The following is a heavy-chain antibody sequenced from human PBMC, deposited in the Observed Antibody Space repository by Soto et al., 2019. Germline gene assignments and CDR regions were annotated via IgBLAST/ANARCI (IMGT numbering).Heavy chain of an antibody. D-gene: IGHD5-12*01. V-gene: IGHV4-31*03. Sequence: QVQLQESGPGLVKPSQTLSLTCTVSGGSISSGGYYWSWIRQHPGKGLEWIGYIYYSGSTYYNPSLKSRGTISVDTSKNQFALKLSSVTAADTAVYYCAREEGGGYDHRGFDPWGQGTLVTVSS. CDR3: AREEGGGYDHRGFDP. J-gene: IGHJ5*02. CDR2: IYYSGST. CDR1: GGSISSGGYY.